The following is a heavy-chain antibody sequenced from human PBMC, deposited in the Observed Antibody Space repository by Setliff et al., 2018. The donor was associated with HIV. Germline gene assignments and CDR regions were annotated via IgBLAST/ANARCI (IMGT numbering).Heavy chain of an antibody. CDR2: STVYNGNT. CDR1: GYIFTSYG. Sequence: ASVKVSCKASGYIFTSYGITWVRQAPGQGPEWMGWSTVYNGNTNYAQKFQGRVTMTMDTSTNIAYMELKSLRSDDTAVYYCARGPTGYSRGWFSWDVNDYWGQGTLVTVSS. D-gene: IGHD6-19*01. V-gene: IGHV1-18*01. CDR3: ARGPTGYSRGWFSWDVNDY. J-gene: IGHJ4*02.